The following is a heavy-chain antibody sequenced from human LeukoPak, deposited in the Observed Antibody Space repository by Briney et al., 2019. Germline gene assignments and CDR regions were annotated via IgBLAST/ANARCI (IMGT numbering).Heavy chain of an antibody. CDR3: ARATPYYDFWSGYHYFDY. J-gene: IGHJ4*02. Sequence: GGSLRLSCAASGFTFRNYWMTWVRQAPGKGLEWVANIKQDGSEKYYVDSVKGRFTISRDNAKNSLYLQMNSLRAEDTAVYYCARATPYYDFWSGYHYFDYWGQGTLVTVSS. CDR1: GFTFRNYW. D-gene: IGHD3-3*01. CDR2: IKQDGSEK. V-gene: IGHV3-7*01.